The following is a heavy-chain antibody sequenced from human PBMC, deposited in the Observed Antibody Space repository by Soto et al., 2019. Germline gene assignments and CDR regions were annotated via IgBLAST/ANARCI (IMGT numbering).Heavy chain of an antibody. CDR3: AKTAHQYYDSWIGYSYFDS. V-gene: IGHV3-30*18. D-gene: IGHD3-3*01. J-gene: IGHJ4*02. Sequence: QVQLVESGGGVVRPGRSLKLSCAASGFTLSTYAMHWVRQAPGKGLEWVAVMSYDGDKKYYADSVKGRFIISRDSSKNTVNLQMNSLRPEDTAVYFCAKTAHQYYDSWIGYSYFDSWGQGILVTVSS. CDR1: GFTLSTYA. CDR2: MSYDGDKK.